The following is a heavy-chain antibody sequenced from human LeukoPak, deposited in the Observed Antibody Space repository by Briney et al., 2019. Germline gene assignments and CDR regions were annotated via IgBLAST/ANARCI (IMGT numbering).Heavy chain of an antibody. CDR3: ALHTVAVAGTKRHFDL. V-gene: IGHV1-69*06. Sequence: GASVKVSCKASGGTFSSYAISWVRQAPGQGLEWMGGIIPIFGTANYAQKFQGRVTITADKSTSTAYMELSSLRSGDTAVYYCALHTVAVAGTKRHFDLWGRGTLVTVSS. J-gene: IGHJ2*01. D-gene: IGHD6-19*01. CDR2: IIPIFGTA. CDR1: GGTFSSYA.